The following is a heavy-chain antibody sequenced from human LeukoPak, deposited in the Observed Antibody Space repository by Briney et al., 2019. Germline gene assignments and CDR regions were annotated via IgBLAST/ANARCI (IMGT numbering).Heavy chain of an antibody. CDR3: ARVRDGYSDAYDI. Sequence: GASVKVSCKASGYTFSNYYIHWVRQAPGQGLEWMGIIGGSTNYAQKFQGRATMTRDTSTSTVYMELSSLRSEDTAVYYCARVRDGYSDAYDIWGQGTMVTVHS. CDR1: GYTFSNYY. V-gene: IGHV1-46*01. CDR2: IGGST. D-gene: IGHD5-24*01. J-gene: IGHJ3*02.